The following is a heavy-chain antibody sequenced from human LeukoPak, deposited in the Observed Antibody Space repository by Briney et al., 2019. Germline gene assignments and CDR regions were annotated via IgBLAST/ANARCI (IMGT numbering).Heavy chain of an antibody. V-gene: IGHV3-30*02. CDR3: VKDHGWLLYS. J-gene: IGHJ4*02. CDR2: IRYDGSNK. CDR1: GFTFSNYG. Sequence: PGGSLRLSCAASGFTFSNYGMHWVRRAPGKGLEWVTFIRYDGSNKYYADSVKGRFTISRDNSKNTLYLQMNSLRADDTAVYYCVKDHGWLLYSWGQGTLVTVSS. D-gene: IGHD3-9*01.